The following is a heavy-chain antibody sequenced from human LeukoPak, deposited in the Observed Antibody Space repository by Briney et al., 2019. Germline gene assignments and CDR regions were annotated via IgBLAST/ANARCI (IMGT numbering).Heavy chain of an antibody. CDR1: GFTFSDSA. J-gene: IGHJ5*02. D-gene: IGHD3-16*02. CDR3: TRQELSMTWWFDP. V-gene: IGHV3-73*01. Sequence: PGGSLRLSCAASGFTFSDSAIHWVRQASGKGLEWVGRIRRKANNYATDYGASVKGRFTISRDDSKNTAYLQMNSLKTEDTAVYYCTRQELSMTWWFDPWGQGTLVTVSS. CDR2: IRRKANNYAT.